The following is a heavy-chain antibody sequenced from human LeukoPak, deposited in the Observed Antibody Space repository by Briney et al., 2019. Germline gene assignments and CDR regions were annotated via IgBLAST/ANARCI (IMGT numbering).Heavy chain of an antibody. CDR2: ISSSSSYI. CDR1: GFTFSSYS. J-gene: IGHJ6*02. V-gene: IGHV3-21*01. D-gene: IGHD2-2*02. Sequence: PGGSLRLSCAASGFTFSSYSMNWVRQAPGKGLEWVSSISSSSSYIYYADSVKGRFTISRDNAKNSLYLQMNSLRAEDTAAYYCARCCSSTSCYTKIAARPGYYYYGMDVWGQGTTVTVSS. CDR3: ARCCSSTSCYTKIAARPGYYYYGMDV.